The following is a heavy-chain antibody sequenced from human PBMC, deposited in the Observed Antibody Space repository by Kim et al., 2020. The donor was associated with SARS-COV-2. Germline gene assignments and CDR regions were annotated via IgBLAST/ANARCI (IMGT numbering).Heavy chain of an antibody. CDR3: ARAKRYYGSGSFRRDAFDI. Sequence: SRVTISVDTSKKQFSLKLSSVTAADTAVYYCARAKRYYGSGSFRRDAFDIWGQGTMVTVSS. J-gene: IGHJ3*02. D-gene: IGHD3-10*01. V-gene: IGHV4-34*01.